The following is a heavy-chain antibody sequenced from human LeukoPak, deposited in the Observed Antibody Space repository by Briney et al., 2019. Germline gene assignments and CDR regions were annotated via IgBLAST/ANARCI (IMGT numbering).Heavy chain of an antibody. Sequence: GGSLRLSCVATGFTFSDYHMIRLRQAPGKRLEWLSYLTDSSGFTNYADSVKGRFTISRDNAKNSLYLQMNSIRADDTAVYYCARDLAADKRAMDVWGQGTTVTVSS. CDR1: GFTFSDYH. D-gene: IGHD6-13*01. CDR2: LTDSSGFT. V-gene: IGHV3-11*05. J-gene: IGHJ6*02. CDR3: ARDLAADKRAMDV.